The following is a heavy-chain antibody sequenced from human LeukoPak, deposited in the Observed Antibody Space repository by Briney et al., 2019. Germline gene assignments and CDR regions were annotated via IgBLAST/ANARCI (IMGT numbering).Heavy chain of an antibody. Sequence: ASVKVSCKASGYTFTSYGISWVRQAPGQGLEWMGWISAYNGNTHYAQMFQGRVTITRNTSISTAYMELSSLRSEDSAVYYCARAPVWTGYYYYMDVWGKGTTVTVSS. CDR1: GYTFTSYG. CDR3: ARAPVWTGYYYYMDV. D-gene: IGHD3/OR15-3a*01. J-gene: IGHJ6*03. V-gene: IGHV1-18*01. CDR2: ISAYNGNT.